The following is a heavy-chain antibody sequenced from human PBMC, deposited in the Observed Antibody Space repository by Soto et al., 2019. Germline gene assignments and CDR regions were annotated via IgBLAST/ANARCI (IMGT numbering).Heavy chain of an antibody. CDR3: ARLYSNKDY. J-gene: IGHJ4*02. CDR2: INHSGST. D-gene: IGHD4-4*01. V-gene: IGHV4-34*01. Sequence: PSETLSLTCAVYGGSFSGYYWSWIRQPPGKGLEWIGEINHSGSTNYNPSLKSRVTISVDTSKNQFSLKLSSVTAADTAVYYCARLYSNKDYWGQGTLVTVSS. CDR1: GGSFSGYY.